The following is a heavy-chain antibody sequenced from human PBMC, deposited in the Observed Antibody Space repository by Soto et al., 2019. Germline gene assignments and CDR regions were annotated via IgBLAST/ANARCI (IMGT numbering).Heavy chain of an antibody. J-gene: IGHJ6*02. CDR1: GYTFTSYF. CDR2: INPINGDT. D-gene: IGHD2-2*01. V-gene: IGHV1-2*02. Sequence: GASVKVSCKASGYTFTSYFMHWVRQAPGQGLEWMGWINPINGDTKYAQKFQGRVTMTRDTSISTAYMELTRLRSDDTAVFYCARDGALKGYQLLSNGMDVWGQGTTVTVSS. CDR3: ARDGALKGYQLLSNGMDV.